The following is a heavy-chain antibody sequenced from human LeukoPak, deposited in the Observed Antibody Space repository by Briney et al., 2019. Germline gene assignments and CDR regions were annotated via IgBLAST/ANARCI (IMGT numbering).Heavy chain of an antibody. CDR1: GYSISSGYY. D-gene: IGHD2-21*02. CDR2: IYHSGST. CDR3: ARGSSRWVVTADFDY. Sequence: SETLSLTCTVSGYSISSGYYWGWIRQPPGKGLEWIGSIYHSGSTYYNPSLKSRVTISVDTSKNHFSLKLSSVTAADTAVYYCARGSSRWVVTADFDYWGQGTLVTVSS. J-gene: IGHJ4*02. V-gene: IGHV4-38-2*02.